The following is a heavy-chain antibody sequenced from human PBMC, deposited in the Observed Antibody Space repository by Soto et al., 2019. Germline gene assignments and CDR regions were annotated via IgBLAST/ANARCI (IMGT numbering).Heavy chain of an antibody. V-gene: IGHV4-39*01. CDR1: GGSISSSSYY. CDR2: IYYSGST. J-gene: IGHJ4*02. D-gene: IGHD6-13*01. Sequence: PSETLSLTCTVSGGSISSSSYYWGWIRQPPGKGLEWIGSIYYSGSTYYNPSLKSRVTISVDTSKNQFSLKLSSVTAADTAVYYCAGPYSSSWYYFDYWGQGTLVTVSS. CDR3: AGPYSSSWYYFDY.